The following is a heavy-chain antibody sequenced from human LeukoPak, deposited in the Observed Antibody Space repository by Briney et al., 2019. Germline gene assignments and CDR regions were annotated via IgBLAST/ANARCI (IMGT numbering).Heavy chain of an antibody. CDR1: VFTFCSYT. CDR2: ISGSGGST. Sequence: GGFLRLSCAASVFTFCSYTMSWVRHAPWKGLEWVSAISGSGGSTYYADSVKGRFTISRDNSKNTLYLQMNSLRAEDTAVYYCAKALEQRPYWGQGTLVTVSS. CDR3: AKALEQRPY. J-gene: IGHJ4*02. D-gene: IGHD6-25*01. V-gene: IGHV3-23*01.